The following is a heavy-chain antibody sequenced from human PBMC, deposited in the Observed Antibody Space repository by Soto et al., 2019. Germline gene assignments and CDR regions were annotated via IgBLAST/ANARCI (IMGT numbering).Heavy chain of an antibody. V-gene: IGHV3-30*18. CDR3: AKGGRDIVVVVAAGDAFDI. CDR2: ISHDGSNT. J-gene: IGHJ3*02. Sequence: PGGSLRLSCVASGFTLSNTGMHWVRQAPGKGLEWVAMISHDGSNTYYADSVKGRFTISRDNSKNTLYLQMNSLRAEDTAVYYCAKGGRDIVVVVAAGDAFDIWGQGTMVTVSS. CDR1: GFTLSNTG. D-gene: IGHD2-15*01.